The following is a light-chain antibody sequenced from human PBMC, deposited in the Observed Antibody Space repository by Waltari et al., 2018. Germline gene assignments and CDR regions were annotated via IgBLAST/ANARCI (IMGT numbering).Light chain of an antibody. Sequence: SYVLTQPPSVSVAPGQKAPLTCGGKRLGSKTWNWYQQKPGRAPVVVVYEDSGRPSGVPERFSGSNSGNTATLSISRVEAGDEADYYCQVWDSSTSHAVFGGGTKLTVL. CDR2: EDS. CDR1: RLGSKT. V-gene: IGLV3-21*02. J-gene: IGLJ2*01. CDR3: QVWDSSTSHAV.